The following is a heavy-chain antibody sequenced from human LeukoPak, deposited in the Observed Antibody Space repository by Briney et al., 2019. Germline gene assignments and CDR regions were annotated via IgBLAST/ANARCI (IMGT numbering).Heavy chain of an antibody. V-gene: IGHV1-18*01. J-gene: IGHJ4*02. CDR1: GYTFTSYG. CDR3: ARGGKSKSYYYDTSGPYYFDY. D-gene: IGHD3-22*01. CDR2: ISAYNGNT. Sequence: ASVKVSCKASGYTFTSYGISWVRQAPGQGLEWMGWISAYNGNTNYAQKLQGRVTMTTDTSTGTAYMELRSLRSDDTAVYYCARGGKSKSYYYDTSGPYYFDYWGQGTLVTVSS.